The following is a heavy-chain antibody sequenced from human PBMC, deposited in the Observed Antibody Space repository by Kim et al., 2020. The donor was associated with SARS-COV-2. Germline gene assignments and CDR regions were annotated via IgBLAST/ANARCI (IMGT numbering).Heavy chain of an antibody. CDR1: GVNRGGYA. D-gene: IGHD6-13*01. J-gene: IGHJ5*01. CDR2: ISWDSGHI. CDR3: AKAVGSGIAAPGLDS. Sequence: GGSLRLSCGASGVNRGGYAMHWVRQTPRKGLEWVSGISWDSGHIVYADCVKGRFTTSRDNAKNSLYLQMNSLAPDDTALYYCAKAVGSGIAAPGLDSWG. V-gene: IGHV3-9*01.